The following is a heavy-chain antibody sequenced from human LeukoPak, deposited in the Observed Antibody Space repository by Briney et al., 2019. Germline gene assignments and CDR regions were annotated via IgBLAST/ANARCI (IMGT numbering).Heavy chain of an antibody. CDR3: ARHRGPLWFGESFDY. D-gene: IGHD3-10*01. V-gene: IGHV4-34*01. J-gene: IGHJ4*02. CDR2: INHRGST. Sequence: SETLSLTCAVYAGSFTTYYWSWIRQPPGKGLEWIGEINHRGSTSYTPSPKSRVTISLDTSKNQFSLRLSSVSAADTAFYYCARHRGPLWFGESFDYWGQGTLVTVSS. CDR1: AGSFTTYY.